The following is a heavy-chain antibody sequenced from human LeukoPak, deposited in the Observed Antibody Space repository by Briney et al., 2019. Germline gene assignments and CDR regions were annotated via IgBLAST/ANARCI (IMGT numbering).Heavy chain of an antibody. CDR2: INWSGGRT. Sequence: PGGSLRLSCAASGLTFDDYGMSWVRQAPGKGLEWVSGINWSGGRTGYADSVKGRFTISRDNAKNSLYLQMNSLRAEDTALYYCAKAVYLGAFDIWGQGAMVTVSS. D-gene: IGHD3-16*01. J-gene: IGHJ3*02. CDR1: GLTFDDYG. V-gene: IGHV3-20*04. CDR3: AKAVYLGAFDI.